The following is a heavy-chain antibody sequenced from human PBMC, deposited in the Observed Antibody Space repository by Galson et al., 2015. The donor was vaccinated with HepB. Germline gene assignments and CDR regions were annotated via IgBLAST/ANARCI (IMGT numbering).Heavy chain of an antibody. CDR2: ANTYHGDT. Sequence: SVNVSCKASDYTFTHPTINWVRQAPGQGLEWMGRANTYHGDTSHQQNFQDRVTMTADTPTSTAHMELGSLEYDDTATCYCARGGMATIGGPTFDSWGQGTLVTVSS. V-gene: IGHV1-18*01. J-gene: IGHJ4*02. CDR1: DYTFTHPT. D-gene: IGHD5-24*01. CDR3: ARGGMATIGGPTFDS.